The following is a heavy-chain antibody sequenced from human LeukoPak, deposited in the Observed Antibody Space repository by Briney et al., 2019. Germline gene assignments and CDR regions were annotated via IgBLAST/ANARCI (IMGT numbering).Heavy chain of an antibody. CDR3: ARGRVAPTS. J-gene: IGHJ4*02. CDR1: GGSFSGYY. Sequence: SETLSLTCAVYGGSFSGYYWSWIRQPPGKGLEWIGEINHSGSTNYNPSLKSRVTISVDTSKNQFSLKLSSVTAADTAAYYCARGRVAPTSWGQGTLVTVSS. CDR2: INHSGST. V-gene: IGHV4-34*01. D-gene: IGHD3-16*01.